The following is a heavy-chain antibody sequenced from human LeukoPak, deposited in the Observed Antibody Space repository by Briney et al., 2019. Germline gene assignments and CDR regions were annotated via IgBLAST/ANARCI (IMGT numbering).Heavy chain of an antibody. J-gene: IGHJ4*02. CDR1: GDSIISSNC. V-gene: IGHV4-4*02. CDR2: IYHRGST. D-gene: IGHD2-15*01. CDR3: ARRQGYDFDY. Sequence: SETLSLTCAVSGDSIISSNCWSWVRQPPGKGLEWIGDIYHRGSTNYNPSLKSRVTISVDKSKNQFSLKLTSVTAADTAVYYCARRQGYDFDYWGQGTLVTVSS.